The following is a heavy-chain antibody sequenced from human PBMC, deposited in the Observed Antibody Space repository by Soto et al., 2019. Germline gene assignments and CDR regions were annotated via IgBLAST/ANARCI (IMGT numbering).Heavy chain of an antibody. CDR2: INPKSGGT. D-gene: IGHD2-8*01. J-gene: IGHJ6*02. V-gene: IGHV1-2*04. Sequence: ASVKVSCKASGYSFTDYHIHWVRQAPGQGLEWLGRINPKSGGTSTAQKFQGWVTRTTDTSISTASMELTRLTSDDTAIYYCARGDSTDCSNGVCSFFYNHDMDVGG. CDR1: GYSFTDYH. CDR3: ARGDSTDCSNGVCSFFYNHDMDV.